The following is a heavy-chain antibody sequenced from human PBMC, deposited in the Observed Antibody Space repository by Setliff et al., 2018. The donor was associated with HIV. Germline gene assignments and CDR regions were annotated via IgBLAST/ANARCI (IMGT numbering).Heavy chain of an antibody. J-gene: IGHJ4*02. CDR1: GFSFRSYA. V-gene: IGHV3-23*01. Sequence: PGGSLRLSCAASGFSFRSYAVSWVRQAPGKGLEWVSVISGSGDITYYRESVKGRFTVSRDNSNNTVYLQMNSLRAKDTAMYYCAKTQTVITVYGPFDSWGQGTPVTVSS. D-gene: IGHD4-4*01. CDR3: AKTQTVITVYGPFDS. CDR2: ISGSGDIT.